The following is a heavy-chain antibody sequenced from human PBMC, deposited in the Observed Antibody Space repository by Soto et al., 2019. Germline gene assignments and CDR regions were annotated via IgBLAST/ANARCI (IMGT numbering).Heavy chain of an antibody. CDR3: ARALGYAFDI. CDR2: ISSNGGST. Sequence: GGSLRLSCAASGFTFSIYAMHLVRQAPGKGLEYVSAISSNGGSTYYANSVKGRFTISRDNSKNTLYLQMGSLRAEDMAVYYCARALGYAFDIWGQGTMVTVSS. D-gene: IGHD7-27*01. V-gene: IGHV3-64*01. J-gene: IGHJ3*02. CDR1: GFTFSIYA.